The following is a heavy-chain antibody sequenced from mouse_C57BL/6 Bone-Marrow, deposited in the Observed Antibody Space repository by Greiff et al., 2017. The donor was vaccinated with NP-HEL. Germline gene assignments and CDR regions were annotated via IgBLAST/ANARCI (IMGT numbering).Heavy chain of an antibody. D-gene: IGHD4-1*01. Sequence: DVMLVESGGGLVQPGGSLSLSCAASGFTFTDYYMSWVRQPPGKALEWLGFIRNKANGYTTEYSASVKGRFTISRDNSQSILYLQMNALRAEDSATYYCARYITGTSWYFDVWGTGTTVTVSS. V-gene: IGHV7-3*01. J-gene: IGHJ1*03. CDR1: GFTFTDYY. CDR3: ARYITGTSWYFDV. CDR2: IRNKANGYTT.